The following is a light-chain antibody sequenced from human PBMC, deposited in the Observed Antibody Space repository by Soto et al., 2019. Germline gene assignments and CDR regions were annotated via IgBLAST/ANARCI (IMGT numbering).Light chain of an antibody. Sequence: EVVMTQSPATLSVSPGERVTLSCRASESVHRNLAWYQQKPGQGPSLLIYYASTRATGVPVRFTGSGSGTEFTLTISRLQSYDFGFYHCQHYSNWPPTFGPGTKVEIK. CDR1: ESVHRN. V-gene: IGKV3-15*01. CDR3: QHYSNWPPT. J-gene: IGKJ3*01. CDR2: YAS.